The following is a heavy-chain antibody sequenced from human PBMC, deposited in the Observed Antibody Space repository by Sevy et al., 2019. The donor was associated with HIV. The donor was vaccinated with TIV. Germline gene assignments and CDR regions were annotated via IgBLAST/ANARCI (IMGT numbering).Heavy chain of an antibody. CDR2: INPNSGGT. J-gene: IGHJ3*02. CDR3: ARELRIYGSGGTDI. V-gene: IGHV1-2*02. CDR1: GYTFTGYY. D-gene: IGHD3-10*01. Sequence: ASVKVSCKASGYTFTGYYMHWVRQAPGQGLEWMGWINPNSGGTNYAQKFQGRVTRTRDTSISTAYMELSRLSADDTAVYYGARELRIYGSGGTDIWGQGTMVTVSS.